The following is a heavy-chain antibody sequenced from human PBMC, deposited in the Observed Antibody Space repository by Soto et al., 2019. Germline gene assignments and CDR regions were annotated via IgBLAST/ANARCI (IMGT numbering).Heavy chain of an antibody. V-gene: IGHV3-23*01. J-gene: IGHJ4*02. D-gene: IGHD6-25*01. CDR3: AKFFVETGGSSGWPCTFHY. CDR2: ISGSGGTT. Sequence: EVQLLESGGGLVQPGRSLRLSCAASGFTFSSYAMSWVRQAPGKGLEWVSAISGSGGTTYYAASVKGRFTISRDNAKNTLFLQMNSLRAEDTAVYYCAKFFVETGGSSGWPCTFHYWGQGTLVTVSS. CDR1: GFTFSSYA.